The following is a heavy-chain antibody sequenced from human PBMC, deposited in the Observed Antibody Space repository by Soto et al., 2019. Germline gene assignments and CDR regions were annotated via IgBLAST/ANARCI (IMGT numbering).Heavy chain of an antibody. V-gene: IGHV1-46*01. Sequence: QVQLVQSGAEVKKPGASVIISCKASGYTFINYYVHWVRQAPGQGLEWMGIINPSGTSTNYAQKFQGRVTVTRDASTSTVYMELSRLRSEDTAVYYCARGGYCRGTSCYYFDYWGQGTLVTVSS. CDR3: ARGGYCRGTSCYYFDY. D-gene: IGHD2-15*01. CDR2: INPSGTST. J-gene: IGHJ4*02. CDR1: GYTFINYY.